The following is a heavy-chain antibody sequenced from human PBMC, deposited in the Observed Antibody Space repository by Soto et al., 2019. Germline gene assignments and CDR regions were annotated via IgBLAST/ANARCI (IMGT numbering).Heavy chain of an antibody. CDR3: ARDKPQADDILTGY. V-gene: IGHV3-66*01. D-gene: IGHD3-9*01. Sequence: EVQLVESGGGLVQPGGSLRLSCAASGFTVSSKYISWVRQAPGKGLEWVSVIYSGGVTSYADSVKGRFTISRDNSKNTVYLQMNSLRPEDTAVYYCARDKPQADDILTGYWGQGTLVTVSS. CDR2: IYSGGVT. CDR1: GFTVSSKY. J-gene: IGHJ4*02.